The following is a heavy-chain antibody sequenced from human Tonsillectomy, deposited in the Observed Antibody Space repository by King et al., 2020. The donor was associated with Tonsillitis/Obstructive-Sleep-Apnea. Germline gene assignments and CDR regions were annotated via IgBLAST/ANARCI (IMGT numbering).Heavy chain of an antibody. Sequence: VQLVESGGGLVQPGRSLRLFCAASGFTFDDYAMHWVRQAPGKGLEWVSGISWNSGIILYADSVKGRFTISRDNAKNFLYLQMNSLGAEDTAFYYCTKVERQYCSTSSCQFDYWGQGTLVAVSS. CDR2: ISWNSGII. CDR1: GFTFDDYA. J-gene: IGHJ4*02. D-gene: IGHD2-2*01. V-gene: IGHV3-9*01. CDR3: TKVERQYCSTSSCQFDY.